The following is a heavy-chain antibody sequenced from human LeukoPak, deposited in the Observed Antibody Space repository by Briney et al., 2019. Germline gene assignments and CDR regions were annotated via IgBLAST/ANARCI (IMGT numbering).Heavy chain of an antibody. D-gene: IGHD3-3*02. J-gene: IGHJ4*02. V-gene: IGHV4-34*01. Sequence: EPSETLSLTCAVYGGAFSGYYWSWVRQPPGKGLEWVGEINHSGSTNYNPSLKSRVTISLDTSKNQFSLKLSSVTAADTAVYYCASGRGIFGVVQFDYWGQGTLVTVSS. CDR1: GGAFSGYY. CDR2: INHSGST. CDR3: ASGRGIFGVVQFDY.